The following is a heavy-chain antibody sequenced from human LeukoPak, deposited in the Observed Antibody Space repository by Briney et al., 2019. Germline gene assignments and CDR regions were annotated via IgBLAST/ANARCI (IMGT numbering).Heavy chain of an antibody. CDR2: IASETYGGTA. Sequence: GGSLRLSCAASGFTFSTHGMHWVRQAPGKGLEWVGFIASETYGGTAEYAASVKGRFIISRDDSKSIAYLQMNSLKTEDTAVYYCTRDQTPYYWGQGTLVTVSS. CDR3: TRDQTPYY. CDR1: GFTFSTHG. V-gene: IGHV3-49*04. J-gene: IGHJ4*02.